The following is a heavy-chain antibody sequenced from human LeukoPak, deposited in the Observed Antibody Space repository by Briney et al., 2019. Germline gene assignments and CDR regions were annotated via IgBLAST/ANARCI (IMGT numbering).Heavy chain of an antibody. CDR1: GYTFTSYD. CDR3: ARGRNEAAAGMVNY. Sequence: ASVKVSCKASGYTFTSYDINWVRQATGQGLEWMGWRNPNSGNTGYTQKFQGRVTITRNTSISTAYMELSSLRSEDTAVYYCARGRNEAAAGMVNYWGQGTLVTVSS. J-gene: IGHJ4*02. CDR2: RNPNSGNT. D-gene: IGHD6-13*01. V-gene: IGHV1-8*03.